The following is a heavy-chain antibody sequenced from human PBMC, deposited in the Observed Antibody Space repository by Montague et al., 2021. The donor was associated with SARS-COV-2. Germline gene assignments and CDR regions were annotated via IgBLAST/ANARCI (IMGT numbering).Heavy chain of an antibody. Sequence: PALVKPTQTLTLTCTFSGFSLSTSGMCVSWIRQPPGKALEWLARIDWDDDKYYSTSLKTRLTISKGTSKNQVVLAMTNMDPVDTATYYCARTDVAAAGTSLDYFGQGTLVTVSS. D-gene: IGHD6-13*01. J-gene: IGHJ4*02. V-gene: IGHV2-70*11. CDR2: IDWDDDK. CDR1: GFSLSTSGMC. CDR3: ARTDVAAAGTSLDY.